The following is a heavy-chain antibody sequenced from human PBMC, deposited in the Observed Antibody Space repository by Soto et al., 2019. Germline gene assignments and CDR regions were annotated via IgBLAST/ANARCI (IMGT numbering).Heavy chain of an antibody. D-gene: IGHD3-16*01. J-gene: IGHJ4*02. CDR1: GFTFSSYA. CDR2: ISYDGSNK. Sequence: QVQLVESGGGVVQPGRSLRLSCAASGFTFSSYAMHWVRQAPGKGLEWVAVISYDGSNKYYADSVKGRFTISRDNSKNALHRQMNSLGAEDTAVYCCAREGSDYVGGSGGYWGQGTLVTVSS. CDR3: AREGSDYVGGSGGY. V-gene: IGHV3-30-3*01.